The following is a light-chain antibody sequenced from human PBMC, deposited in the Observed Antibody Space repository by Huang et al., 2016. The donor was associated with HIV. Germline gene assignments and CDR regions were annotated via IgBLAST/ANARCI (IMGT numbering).Light chain of an antibody. Sequence: AIQLTQSPSSLSASVGDRVTITCRASQDITNDLGWYQQKPGKAPKLLISAASTLRSWVPSRVSGSGSGTDFTLTISSLQPEDFATYFCLQDFNYPRTFGQGTRVEIK. CDR1: QDITND. J-gene: IGKJ1*01. CDR3: LQDFNYPRT. V-gene: IGKV1-6*02. CDR2: AAS.